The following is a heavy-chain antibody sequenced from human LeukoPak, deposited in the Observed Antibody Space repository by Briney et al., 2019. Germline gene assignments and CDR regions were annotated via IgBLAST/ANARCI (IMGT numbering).Heavy chain of an antibody. D-gene: IGHD1-26*01. CDR3: AREQRASGDFDY. CDR2: IYYSGST. J-gene: IGHJ4*02. Sequence: SETLSLTCTVSGGSVSSGSYYWSWIRQPPGKGLEWIGYIYYSGSTNYNPSLKSRVTTSVDTSKNQFSLKLSSVTAADTAVYYCAREQRASGDFDYWGQGTLVTVSS. CDR1: GGSVSSGSYY. V-gene: IGHV4-61*01.